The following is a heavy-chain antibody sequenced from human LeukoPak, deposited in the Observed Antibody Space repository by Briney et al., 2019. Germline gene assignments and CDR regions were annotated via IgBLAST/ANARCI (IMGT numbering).Heavy chain of an antibody. V-gene: IGHV1-69*13. J-gene: IGHJ3*02. CDR2: IIPIFGTA. CDR1: GGTFNSYA. CDR3: ARDSGKKNAFDI. D-gene: IGHD3-10*01. Sequence: SVKVSCKASGGTFNSYAISWVRQAPGQGLEWMGGIIPIFGTANYAQKFQGRVTITADESTSTAYMELSGLRSEDTAVYYCARDSGKKNAFDIWGQGTMVTVSS.